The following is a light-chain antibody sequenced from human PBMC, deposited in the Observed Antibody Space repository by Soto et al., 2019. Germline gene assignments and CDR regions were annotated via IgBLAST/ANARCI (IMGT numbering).Light chain of an antibody. V-gene: IGKV1-39*01. Sequence: DIPMTQSPSSLSASVGDRVTITCRASQSIRSYLNWYQQKPEKAPKLLIYAASSLQSGVPSRFSGSGSGTDFTLTISSLQPEDFATYYCQQSYSTPWTFGQGTKVEIK. CDR1: QSIRSY. CDR3: QQSYSTPWT. CDR2: AAS. J-gene: IGKJ1*01.